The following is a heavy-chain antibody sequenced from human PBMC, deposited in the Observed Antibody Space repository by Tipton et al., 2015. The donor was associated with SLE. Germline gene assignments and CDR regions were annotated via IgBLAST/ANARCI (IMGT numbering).Heavy chain of an antibody. CDR1: GFTFRTSW. CDR3: ARDLPKEVERRYFDY. Sequence: SLRLSCVVSGFTFRTSWMSWVRQAPGKGLEWVANINGDGSEKYSVDSVKGRITISRDNVKNSLYLQMNSLRAEDTAVYYCARDLPKEVERRYFDYWGQGTLVTVSS. V-gene: IGHV3-7*01. D-gene: IGHD1-1*01. J-gene: IGHJ4*02. CDR2: INGDGSEK.